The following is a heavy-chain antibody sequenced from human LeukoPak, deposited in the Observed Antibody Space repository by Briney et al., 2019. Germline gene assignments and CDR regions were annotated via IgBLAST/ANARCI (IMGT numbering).Heavy chain of an antibody. CDR2: IYPGDSDT. J-gene: IGHJ3*02. Sequence: ESLKISCKGSGYTFTSYWIGWVRQMPGKGLEWRGIIYPGDSDTRYSPSFQGQVTISADKSISTAYLQWSSLKASDTAMYYCARTETYYGSGSYFDAFDIWGQGTMVTVSS. CDR3: ARTETYYGSGSYFDAFDI. D-gene: IGHD3-10*01. V-gene: IGHV5-51*01. CDR1: GYTFTSYW.